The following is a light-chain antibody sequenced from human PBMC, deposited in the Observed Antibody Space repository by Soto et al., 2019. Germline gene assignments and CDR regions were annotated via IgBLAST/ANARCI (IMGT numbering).Light chain of an antibody. CDR2: KAS. CDR3: QQYYSDSRT. J-gene: IGKJ1*01. CDR1: QSIRSW. Sequence: DIQMTQSPSTQSASVGDRVTITCRASQSIRSWLAWYQQKPGKAPNLLIYKASNLESGVPSRFSGSGSGTEFTLTISSLQPDDLATYYCQQYYSDSRTFGQGTKVEIK. V-gene: IGKV1-5*03.